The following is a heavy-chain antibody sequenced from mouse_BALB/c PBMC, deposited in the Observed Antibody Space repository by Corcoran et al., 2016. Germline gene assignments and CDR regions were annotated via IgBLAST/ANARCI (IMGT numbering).Heavy chain of an antibody. J-gene: IGHJ4*01. V-gene: IGHV1-9*01. CDR2: ILPGSGST. CDR3: ASLTTATGYYAMDY. CDR1: GYTFSSYW. D-gene: IGHD1-2*01. Sequence: QVQLQQSGAELMKPGASVKISCKATGYTFSSYWIEWVKQRPGHGLEWIGEILPGSGSTNYNEKFKGKATFTADTSSNTAYMQLSSLTSEDSAVYYCASLTTATGYYAMDYWGQGTSVTVSS.